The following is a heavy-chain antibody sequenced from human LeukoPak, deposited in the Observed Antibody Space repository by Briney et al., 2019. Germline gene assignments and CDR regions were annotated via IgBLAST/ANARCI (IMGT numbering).Heavy chain of an antibody. J-gene: IGHJ4*02. D-gene: IGHD1-26*01. V-gene: IGHV4-30-4*08. CDR3: ANVPSGSYPFDY. CDR2: IYYSGST. CDR1: GGSISSGDYY. Sequence: SQTLSLTCTVSGGSISSGDYYWSWIRQPPGKGLEWIGYIYYSGSTYYNQSLKSRVTISVDTYNYQYSLKLSAVTAAVSAVYYCANVPSGSYPFDYWGQGTLVTVSS.